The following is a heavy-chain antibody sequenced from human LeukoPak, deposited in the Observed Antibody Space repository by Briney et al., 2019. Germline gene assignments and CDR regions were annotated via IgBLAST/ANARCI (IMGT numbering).Heavy chain of an antibody. CDR1: GGSISSSNW. V-gene: IGHV4-4*02. J-gene: IGHJ4*02. CDR3: ARGYCSSTSCYPGEFDY. Sequence: SDTLSLTCAVSGGSISSSNWWSWVRQPPGKGLEWIGEIYHSGSTNYNPSLKSRVTISVDKSKNQFSLKLSSVTAADTAVYYCARGYCSSTSCYPGEFDYWGQGTLVTVSS. D-gene: IGHD2-2*01. CDR2: IYHSGST.